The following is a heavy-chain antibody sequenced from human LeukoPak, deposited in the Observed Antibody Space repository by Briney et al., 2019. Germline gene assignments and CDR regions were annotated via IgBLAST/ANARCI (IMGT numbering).Heavy chain of an antibody. CDR1: GFTFRSHA. D-gene: IGHD2-21*01. J-gene: IGHJ4*02. V-gene: IGHV3-23*01. Sequence: GGSLRLSCVGSGFTFRSHAMSWVRQAPEKGLEFVSGIYENGGTTYYADSVKGRFSISRDNSKITLYLQMDSLRGEDTAVYYCAKDFRIGYSAHFDYWGQGALVTVSS. CDR3: AKDFRIGYSAHFDY. CDR2: IYENGGTT.